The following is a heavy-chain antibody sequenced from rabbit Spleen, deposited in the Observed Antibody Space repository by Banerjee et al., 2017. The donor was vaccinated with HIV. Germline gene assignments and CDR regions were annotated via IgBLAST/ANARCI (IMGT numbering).Heavy chain of an antibody. D-gene: IGHD3-1*01. CDR1: GFSFSSYYY. CDR2: IYGGSGDAT. J-gene: IGHJ4*01. V-gene: IGHV1S45*01. Sequence: QEQLVESGGGLVQPEGSLTLTCTASGFSFSSYYYMCWVRQAPGKGLEWIACIYGGSGDATYYASWAKGRFTISKTSSTTVTLQMTSLTAADTATYFCARCDLGISWGNNLWGPGTLVTVS. CDR3: ARCDLGISWGNNL.